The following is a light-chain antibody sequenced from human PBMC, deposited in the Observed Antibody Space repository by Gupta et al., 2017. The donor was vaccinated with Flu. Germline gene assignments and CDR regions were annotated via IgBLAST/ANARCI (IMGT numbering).Light chain of an antibody. CDR1: QTISTY. CDR2: TAS. CDR3: QQSYATPRT. Sequence: GDRVTITCRESQTISTYLHWYQQKPGTAPKLLIFTASNLHAGVPSRFSGSGSGTTFTLTISSLQPEDFATYYCQQSYATPRTFGQGTKVEIE. V-gene: IGKV1-39*01. J-gene: IGKJ1*01.